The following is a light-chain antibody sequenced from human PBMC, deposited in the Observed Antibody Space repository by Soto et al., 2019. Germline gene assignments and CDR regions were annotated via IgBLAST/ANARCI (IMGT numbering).Light chain of an antibody. V-gene: IGLV2-14*01. CDR3: SSYTSRSLGV. J-gene: IGLJ3*02. Sequence: QSALTQPASVSGSPGQSSTISCTGTSSDDGGYNYVSWYQQHPGKAPKLMIYEVSNRPSGVSNRFSGSKSGNTASLTISGLQAEDEADYYCSSYTSRSLGVFGGGTKLTVL. CDR2: EVS. CDR1: SSDDGGYNY.